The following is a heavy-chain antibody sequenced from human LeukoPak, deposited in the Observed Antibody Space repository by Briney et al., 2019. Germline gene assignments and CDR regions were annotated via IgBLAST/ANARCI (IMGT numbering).Heavy chain of an antibody. CDR3: ARVARGYSYGPFDY. Sequence: PGGSLRLSCAASGFTFSSYSMNWVRQAPGKGLEWVSSISSSSSYIYYADSVKGRFTISRDNAKNSLYLQMNSLRAEDTAVYYCARVARGYSYGPFDYWGQGTLVTVSS. D-gene: IGHD5-18*01. J-gene: IGHJ4*02. V-gene: IGHV3-21*01. CDR1: GFTFSSYS. CDR2: ISSSSSYI.